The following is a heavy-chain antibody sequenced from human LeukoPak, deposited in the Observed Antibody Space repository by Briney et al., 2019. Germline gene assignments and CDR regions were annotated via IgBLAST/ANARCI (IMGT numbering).Heavy chain of an antibody. V-gene: IGHV2-70*11. D-gene: IGHD5-18*01. CDR3: ARMPVDTAMVKRGAFDI. CDR1: GFSLSTSGMC. Sequence: SGPALVKPTQTLTLTCTFSGFSLSTSGMCVSWIRQPPGKALEWLARIDWDDDKYYSTSLKTRLTISKDTSKNQVVLTMTNMDPVDTATYYCARMPVDTAMVKRGAFDIWGQGTMVTVSS. CDR2: IDWDDDK. J-gene: IGHJ3*02.